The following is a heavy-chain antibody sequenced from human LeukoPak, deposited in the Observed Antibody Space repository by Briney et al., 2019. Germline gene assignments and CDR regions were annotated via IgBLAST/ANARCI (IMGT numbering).Heavy chain of an antibody. D-gene: IGHD3-3*02. CDR2: IYTGGRT. CDR1: GGSISDYY. Sequence: PSETLSLTCSVSGGSISDYYWSWVWQPPGKGLEWISYIYTGGRTNYNPSLKTRATISVDTSKNQFSLKLTSATAADTAVYYCARATRLLADYWGQETLVTVSS. CDR3: ARATRLLADY. J-gene: IGHJ4*02. V-gene: IGHV4-4*08.